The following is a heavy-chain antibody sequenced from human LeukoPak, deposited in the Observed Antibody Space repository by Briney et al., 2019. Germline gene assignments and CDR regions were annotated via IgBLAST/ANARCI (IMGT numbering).Heavy chain of an antibody. J-gene: IGHJ5*02. V-gene: IGHV4-61*05. CDR2: IYYSGST. CDR3: ARGCCTSAACYPGGVWFDP. Sequence: SETLSLTCTVSGGSISSSTYYWGWIRRPPGKGLEWIGHIYYSGSTHYNPSLKSRVTISLDTSKNQLSLKVTSVTAADTALYYCARGCCTSAACYPGGVWFDPWGQGTLATVSS. CDR1: GGSISSSTYY. D-gene: IGHD2-8*01.